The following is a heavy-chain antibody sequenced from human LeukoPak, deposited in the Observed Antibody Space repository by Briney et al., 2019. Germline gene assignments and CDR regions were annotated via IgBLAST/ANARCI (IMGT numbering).Heavy chain of an antibody. CDR2: ISYDGSNK. CDR3: AREIGGGYYDSSGSSYYFDY. D-gene: IGHD3-22*01. V-gene: IGHV3-30-3*01. Sequence: GGSLRLSCAASGFTFRSYAMHWVRQAPGKGLEWVAVISYDGSNKYYADSVKGRFTISRDNSKNTLYLQMNSLRAEDTAVYYCAREIGGGYYDSSGSSYYFDYWGQGTLVTVSS. J-gene: IGHJ4*02. CDR1: GFTFRSYA.